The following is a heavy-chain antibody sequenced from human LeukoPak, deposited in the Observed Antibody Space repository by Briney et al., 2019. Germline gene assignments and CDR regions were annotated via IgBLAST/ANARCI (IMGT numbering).Heavy chain of an antibody. V-gene: IGHV3-23*01. J-gene: IGHJ5*02. CDR3: AKQFVDV. Sequence: PGGSLRLSCAASGFTFTNFAMNWVRQAPGKGLEWVSSISESGDDTAYADSVKGQFTISRDNSRNTLYLQMISLRAEDTAVYYCAKQFVDVWGQGTLVTVSS. D-gene: IGHD5-24*01. CDR2: ISESGDDT. CDR1: GFTFTNFA.